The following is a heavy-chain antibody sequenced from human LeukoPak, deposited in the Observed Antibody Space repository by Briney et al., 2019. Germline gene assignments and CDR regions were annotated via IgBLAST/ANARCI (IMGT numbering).Heavy chain of an antibody. CDR2: IYSGGST. V-gene: IGHV3-53*01. CDR1: GHTHSSNY. CDR3: ARDGQAAVAGTDN. D-gene: IGHD6-19*01. J-gene: IGHJ4*02. Sequence: GGSLTLPCGASGHTHSSNYMRWLRRAPGRGREGVTVIYSGGSTYYADSVKGRFTISRDNSKNTLYLQMNSLRAEDTAVYYCARDGQAAVAGTDNWGQGTLVTVSS.